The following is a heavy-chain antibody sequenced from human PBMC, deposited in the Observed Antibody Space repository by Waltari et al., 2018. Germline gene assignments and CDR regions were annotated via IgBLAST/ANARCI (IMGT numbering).Heavy chain of an antibody. V-gene: IGHV4-34*01. D-gene: IGHD6-13*01. CDR1: GGSFSGYY. J-gene: IGHJ4*02. CDR2: INHSGST. Sequence: QVQLQQWGAGLLKPSETLSLTCAVYGGSFSGYYWSWIRQPPGKGLEWIGEINHSGSTNYNPSLKSRVTISVDTSKNQFSLKLSSVTAADTAVYYCARKEIADYFDYWGQGTLVTVSS. CDR3: ARKEIADYFDY.